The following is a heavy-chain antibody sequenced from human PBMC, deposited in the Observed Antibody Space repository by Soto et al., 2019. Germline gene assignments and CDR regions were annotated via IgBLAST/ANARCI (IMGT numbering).Heavy chain of an antibody. V-gene: IGHV3-30-3*01. CDR1: GFTFSSYA. CDR3: ARDPIVVITWYYFDY. D-gene: IGHD3-22*01. Sequence: QVQLVESGGGVVQPGRSLRLSCAASGFTFSSYAMHWVRQAPGKGLEWVAVISYDGSNKYYADSVKGRFTISRDNSKNTLYLQMNSLRAEDTAVYYCARDPIVVITWYYFDYWGQGTLVTVSS. CDR2: ISYDGSNK. J-gene: IGHJ4*02.